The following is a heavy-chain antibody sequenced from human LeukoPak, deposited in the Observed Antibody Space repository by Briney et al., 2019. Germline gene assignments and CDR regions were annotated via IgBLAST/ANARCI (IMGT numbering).Heavy chain of an antibody. CDR2: IRYDGSNK. CDR1: GFTFSSYG. Sequence: QPGGSLRLSCAASGFTFSSYGMHWVRQAPGKGLEWVTFIRYDGSNKYYADSVKGRFTISRDNSKNTLYLQMNSLRAEDTAVYYCAKVRVDYYGSGIDYWGQGTLVTVSS. CDR3: AKVRVDYYGSGIDY. D-gene: IGHD3-10*01. J-gene: IGHJ4*02. V-gene: IGHV3-30*02.